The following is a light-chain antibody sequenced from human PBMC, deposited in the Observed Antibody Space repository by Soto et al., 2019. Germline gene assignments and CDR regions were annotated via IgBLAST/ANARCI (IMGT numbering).Light chain of an antibody. Sequence: EIVLTQSPGTLSLSPGERATLSCRASQSVSSNYLAWYQQKPGQAPRLLIYGATSRATGIPDRISGSGSGTNFTLTISRQEPEDFAVYYCQQYGRTFGQGTKVEIK. CDR3: QQYGRT. CDR2: GAT. V-gene: IGKV3-20*01. CDR1: QSVSSNY. J-gene: IGKJ1*01.